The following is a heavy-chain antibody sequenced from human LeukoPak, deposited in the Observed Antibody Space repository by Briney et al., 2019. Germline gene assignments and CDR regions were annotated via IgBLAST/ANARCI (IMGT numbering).Heavy chain of an antibody. J-gene: IGHJ4*02. CDR1: GFSLPTSKMC. V-gene: IGHV2-70*11. D-gene: IGHD1-26*01. CDR2: IDWDDDK. Sequence: SGPALLQPTQTLTLTCTFSGFSLPTSKMCVNWIRQPPGKALEWLARIDWDDDKYYSTSLKTRLTISKDTSKNQVVLTMTNMDPVDTATYYCARKNSGSYFDYWGQGTLVTVSS. CDR3: ARKNSGSYFDY.